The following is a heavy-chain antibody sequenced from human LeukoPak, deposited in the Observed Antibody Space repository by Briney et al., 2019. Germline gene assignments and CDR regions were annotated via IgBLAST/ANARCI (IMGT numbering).Heavy chain of an antibody. D-gene: IGHD4-17*01. CDR1: GGSISSYY. V-gene: IGHV4-59*01. Sequence: SETLSLTCTVSGGSISSYYWTWIRQPPGKGLEWIGNIYYSGSTNYNPSLRSRVTISVDTSKNQFSLNLYSVTAADAAVYYCARELRSVATAGAYNWFDAWGQGTLVTVSS. CDR2: IYYSGST. J-gene: IGHJ5*02. CDR3: ARELRSVATAGAYNWFDA.